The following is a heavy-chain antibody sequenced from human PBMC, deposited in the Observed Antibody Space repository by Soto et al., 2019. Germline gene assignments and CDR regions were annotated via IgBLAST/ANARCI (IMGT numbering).Heavy chain of an antibody. V-gene: IGHV3-13*04. CDR1: GFTFSNHA. J-gene: IGHJ6*02. CDR2: IGTAGDT. Sequence: DVQLVQSGGGLVQPGGSLRLSCAASGFTFSNHAMHWVRQVTGKGLEWVSAIGTAGDTYYPDSVRGRFTISKEDAKNSLYLQMNSLRAGDTAVYYCVRGYYYGMDVWGQGTTVTVSS. CDR3: VRGYYYGMDV.